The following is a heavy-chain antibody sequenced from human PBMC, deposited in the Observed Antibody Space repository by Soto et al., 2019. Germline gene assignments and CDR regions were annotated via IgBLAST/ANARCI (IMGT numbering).Heavy chain of an antibody. CDR2: INSDGSTT. CDR3: ATERGYSYGLDFDY. V-gene: IGHV3-74*01. J-gene: IGHJ4*02. CDR1: GFTFSSYW. Sequence: TGGSLRLSCSAPGFTFSSYWMHWVRQAPGKGLVWVSYINSDGSTTTYADSVKGRFTISRDNAKNTLYLQMNSLRVEDTAVYYCATERGYSYGLDFDYWGQGTLVTVSS. D-gene: IGHD5-18*01.